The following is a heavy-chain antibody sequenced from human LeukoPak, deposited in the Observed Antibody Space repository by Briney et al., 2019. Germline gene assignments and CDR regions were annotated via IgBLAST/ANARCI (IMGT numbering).Heavy chain of an antibody. CDR2: LSHSGSS. CDR3: ARARYANAWYAFDI. D-gene: IGHD2-2*01. CDR1: GGSVSSYY. V-gene: IGHV4-59*02. Sequence: SETLSLTCTVSGGSVSSYYWSWIRRPPGRGLEWIAYLSHSGSSDSNPSLTRRVTTLVDTSKNQFSLKLTSVTAADTAVYYCARARYANAWYAFDIWGHGTMVTVSS. J-gene: IGHJ3*02.